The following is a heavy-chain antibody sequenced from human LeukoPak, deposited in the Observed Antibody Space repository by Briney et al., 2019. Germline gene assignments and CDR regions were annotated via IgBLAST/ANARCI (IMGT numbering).Heavy chain of an antibody. CDR3: ARESSGSHPPTGY. CDR1: GFTVSSNY. D-gene: IGHD1-26*01. V-gene: IGHV3-66*01. CDR2: IYSGGST. Sequence: GGSLRLSCAASGFTVSSNYMSWVRQAPGKGLEWVSIIYSGGSTYYADSVKGRFTISRDNSKNTLYLQMNSLRAEDTAVYYCARESSGSHPPTGYWGQGTLVTVSS. J-gene: IGHJ4*02.